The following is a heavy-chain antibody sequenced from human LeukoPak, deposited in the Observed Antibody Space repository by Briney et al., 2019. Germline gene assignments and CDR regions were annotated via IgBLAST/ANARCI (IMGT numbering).Heavy chain of an antibody. CDR2: IWYDGSNK. CDR3: ARWADSSSWNWFDP. Sequence: PGGSLRLSCAASGFTFSSYGMHWVRQAPGKGLEWVAVIWYDGSNKYYADSVKGRFTISRDNSKNTLYLQMNSLRAEDTAVYYCARWADSSSWNWFDPWGQGTLVIVS. CDR1: GFTFSSYG. D-gene: IGHD6-13*01. V-gene: IGHV3-33*01. J-gene: IGHJ5*02.